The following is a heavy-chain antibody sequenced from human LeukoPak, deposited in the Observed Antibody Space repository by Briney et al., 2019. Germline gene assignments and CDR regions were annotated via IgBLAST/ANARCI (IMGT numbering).Heavy chain of an antibody. CDR2: FDPEDGET. D-gene: IGHD1-26*01. J-gene: IGHJ5*02. CDR1: GYTLTELS. CDR3: ATDPTPYEWELHP. Sequence: GASVKVSSVVSGYTLTELSMRCVRQAPGKGLEWMGGFDPEDGETIYAQKFQGRVTMTEDTSADTAYMELSSLRSEDTAVYYCATDPTPYEWELHPWGQGTLVTVSS. V-gene: IGHV1-24*01.